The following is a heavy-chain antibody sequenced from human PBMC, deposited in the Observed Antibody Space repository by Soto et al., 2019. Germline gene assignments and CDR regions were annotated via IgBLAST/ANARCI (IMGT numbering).Heavy chain of an antibody. CDR2: INAGNGNT. CDR3: ARGPGGPDGPGDY. CDR1: GYTFTSYA. V-gene: IGHV1-3*01. Sequence: QVQLVQSGAEVKKPGASVKVSCKASGYTFTSYAMQWVRQAPGQRLEWMGWINAGNGNTKYSQKFQGRVTITRDTPASTANMELSSLRSEGTAVYYCARGPGGPDGPGDYWGQGTLVTVSS. D-gene: IGHD2-15*01. J-gene: IGHJ4*02.